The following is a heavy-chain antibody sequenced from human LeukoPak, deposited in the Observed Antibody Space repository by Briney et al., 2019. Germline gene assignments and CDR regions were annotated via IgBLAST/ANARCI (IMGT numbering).Heavy chain of an antibody. J-gene: IGHJ5*02. CDR2: IYYSGST. CDR3: ALSARGHFDP. Sequence: SEALSLTCTVSGGSISSGGYYWSWIRQHPGKGLEWIGYIYYSGSTYYNPSLKSRVTISVDTSKNQFSLKLSSVTAADTAVYYCALSARGHFDPWGQGTLVTVSS. V-gene: IGHV4-31*03. CDR1: GGSISSGGYY.